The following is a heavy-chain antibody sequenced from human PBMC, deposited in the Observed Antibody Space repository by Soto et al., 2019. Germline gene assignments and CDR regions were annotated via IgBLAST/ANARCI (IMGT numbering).Heavy chain of an antibody. CDR1: GYTFTSYA. CDR3: ARGSIHNFLSGSLHYYFDY. V-gene: IGHV1-3*01. CDR2: INAGNGNT. Sequence: ASEKVSFKASGYTFTSYAMHWVRQAPGQRLEWMGWINAGNGNTRYSQKFQGRVTFTRDTSASTAYLELSSLRSEDTAVYYCARGSIHNFLSGSLHYYFDYWGQGTLVTVSS. J-gene: IGHJ4*02. D-gene: IGHD3-3*01.